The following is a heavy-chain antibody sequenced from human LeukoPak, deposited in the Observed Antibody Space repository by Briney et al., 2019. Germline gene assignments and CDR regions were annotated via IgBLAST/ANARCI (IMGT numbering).Heavy chain of an antibody. CDR2: IYTSGSTP. CDR1: GGSINSYY. D-gene: IGHD6-13*01. CDR3: ARGGPGSLDY. J-gene: IGHJ4*02. Sequence: PSETLSLTCTVSGGSINSYYWSWIRQSAGKGLEWIGRIYTSGSTPDYSPSLKSRVTISVDRSKNQFSLKLSSVTAADTAVYYCARGGPGSLDYWGQGTLVTVSS. V-gene: IGHV4-4*07.